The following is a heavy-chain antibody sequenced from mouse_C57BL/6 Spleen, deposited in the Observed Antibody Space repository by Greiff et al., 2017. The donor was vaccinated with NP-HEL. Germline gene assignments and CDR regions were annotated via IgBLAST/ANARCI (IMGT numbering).Heavy chain of an antibody. V-gene: IGHV7-3*01. CDR2: IRNKANGYTT. CDR3: ARSWDLYFDV. Sequence: EVLLVESGGGLVQPGGSLSLSCAASGFTFTDYYMSWVRQPPGKALEWLGFIRNKANGYTTEYSASVKGRFTISRDNSQSILYLQMNALRADDSATYYCARSWDLYFDVWGTGTTVTVSS. D-gene: IGHD4-1*01. CDR1: GFTFTDYY. J-gene: IGHJ1*03.